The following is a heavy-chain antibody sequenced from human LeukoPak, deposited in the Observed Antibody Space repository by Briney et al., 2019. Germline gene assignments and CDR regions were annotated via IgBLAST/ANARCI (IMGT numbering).Heavy chain of an antibody. CDR1: GFTFRSYS. CDR2: ISSSSNI. CDR3: ARDLLLPTY. V-gene: IGHV3-48*02. D-gene: IGHD2-15*01. Sequence: GGSLRLSCAASGFTFRSYSMNWVRQAPGKGLEWVSYISSSSNIYYADSVKGRFTISRDNAKNSLYLQMNSLRDEDTAVYYCARDLLLPTYWGQGTMVTVSS. J-gene: IGHJ3*01.